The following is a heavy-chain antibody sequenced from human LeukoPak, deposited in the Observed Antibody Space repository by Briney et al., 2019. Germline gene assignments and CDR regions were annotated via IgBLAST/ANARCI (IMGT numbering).Heavy chain of an antibody. J-gene: IGHJ4*02. CDR2: IYSDNT. V-gene: IGHV3-53*01. CDR1: GFTVSSNS. D-gene: IGHD3-22*01. Sequence: GGSLRLSCTVSGFTVSSNSMSWVRQAPGKGLEWVSFIYSDNTHYSDSVKGRFTISRDNSKNTLYLQMNSLRAEDTAMYYCARLGDSSGSLPDYWGQGTLVTVSS. CDR3: ARLGDSSGSLPDY.